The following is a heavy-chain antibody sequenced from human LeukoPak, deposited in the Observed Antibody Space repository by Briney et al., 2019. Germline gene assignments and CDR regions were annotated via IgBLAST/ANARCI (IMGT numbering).Heavy chain of an antibody. J-gene: IGHJ5*02. Sequence: PSETLSLTCTVSGGSISSGDYYWSGIRQPPGKGLEWIAYMYYSGSTYYNPSLKSRVTMSADTSKNQLSLKLSSVTAADTAVYYCARPYYYGSRIDPWGQGILVTVSS. V-gene: IGHV4-30-4*01. CDR2: MYYSGST. D-gene: IGHD3-22*01. CDR3: ARPYYYGSRIDP. CDR1: GGSISSGDYY.